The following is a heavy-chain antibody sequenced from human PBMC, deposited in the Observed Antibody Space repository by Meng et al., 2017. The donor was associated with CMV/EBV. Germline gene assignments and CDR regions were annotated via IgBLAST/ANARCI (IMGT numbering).Heavy chain of an antibody. V-gene: IGHV3-7*01. CDR1: GFTFSSYW. D-gene: IGHD2-2*01. CDR2: IKQDGSEK. Sequence: GESLKISCAASGFTFSSYWMSWVRQAPGKGLEWVANIKQDGSEKYYVDSVKGRFTISRDNAKNSLYLQMSSLRPEDSAIYYCARVKRTLLVGPIIGPYGMDVWGQGTTVTVSS. CDR3: ARVKRTLLVGPIIGPYGMDV. J-gene: IGHJ6*02.